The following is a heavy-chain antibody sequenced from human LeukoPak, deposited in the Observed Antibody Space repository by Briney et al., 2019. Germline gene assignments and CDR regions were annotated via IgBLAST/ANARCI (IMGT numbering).Heavy chain of an antibody. CDR3: AKDARRSSGWWFFDH. Sequence: GGSLRLSCTASGLTFSTYALSWVRQTPGKGLEWLSVISATGSTTYYADSVRGRFTISRDNSKNTLYLQMNSLRVEDTAVYYCAKDARRSSGWWFFDHWGQGTLVTVSS. CDR2: ISATGSTT. CDR1: GLTFSTYA. J-gene: IGHJ4*02. D-gene: IGHD6-19*01. V-gene: IGHV3-23*01.